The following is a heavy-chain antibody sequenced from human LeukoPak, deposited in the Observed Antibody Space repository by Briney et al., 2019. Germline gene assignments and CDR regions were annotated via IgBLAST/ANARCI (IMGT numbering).Heavy chain of an antibody. V-gene: IGHV3-23*01. CDR1: GFTFSDFA. Sequence: GGSLRLSCAASGFTFSDFAMKWVRQAPGKGPEWVSALSGRGDTTYYADSVKGRFTISRDNSRDTVYLQMNNLRVEDTAVYYCAKGSFYSGSSPLAYWGHGTLVTVSP. J-gene: IGHJ4*01. CDR2: LSGRGDTT. CDR3: AKGSFYSGSSPLAY. D-gene: IGHD3-10*01.